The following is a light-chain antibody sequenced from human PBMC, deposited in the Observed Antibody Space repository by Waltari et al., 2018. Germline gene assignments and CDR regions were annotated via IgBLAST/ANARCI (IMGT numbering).Light chain of an antibody. CDR3: QQYGSSWT. CDR1: QIVSSTY. J-gene: IGKJ1*01. CDR2: GAS. V-gene: IGKV3-20*01. Sequence: EIVLTQSPGTLSLTPGERATLSCRASQIVSSTYLAWYQQKPGQAPRLLIYGASSRATGIPDRFSGSGSVTDFTLTISRLEPEDLGVYYCQQYGSSWTFGQGTKVEIK.